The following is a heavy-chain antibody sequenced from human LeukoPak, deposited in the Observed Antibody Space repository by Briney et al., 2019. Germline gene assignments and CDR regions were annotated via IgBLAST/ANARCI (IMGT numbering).Heavy chain of an antibody. CDR1: GFSLTTIEVG. D-gene: IGHD1-26*01. J-gene: IGHJ4*02. CDR2: VSWNDFK. Sequence: GPPLVEPTQTLTLTCAVSGFSLTTIEVGVGWIRQPPRKALEWLALVSWNDFKSFSPSLKSRVTITKDSSKDQVVLTTTNMDPVDTATYYCARFLHSGTYRFDYWGQGTLVTVSS. CDR3: ARFLHSGTYRFDY. V-gene: IGHV2-5*01.